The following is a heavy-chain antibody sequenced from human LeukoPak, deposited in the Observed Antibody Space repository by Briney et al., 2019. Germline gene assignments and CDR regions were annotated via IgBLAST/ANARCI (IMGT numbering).Heavy chain of an antibody. CDR2: IYYSGST. CDR3: ARRVGRDYVWGSYSYYFDY. J-gene: IGHJ4*02. Sequence: SETLSLTCTVSGGSISSSSYYWGWIRQPPGKGLEWIGSIYYSGSTYYNPSLKSRVTISVDTSKNQFSLKLSSVTAADTAVYYCARRVGRDYVWGSYSYYFDYWGQGTLVTVSS. CDR1: GGSISSSSYY. V-gene: IGHV4-39*01. D-gene: IGHD3-16*01.